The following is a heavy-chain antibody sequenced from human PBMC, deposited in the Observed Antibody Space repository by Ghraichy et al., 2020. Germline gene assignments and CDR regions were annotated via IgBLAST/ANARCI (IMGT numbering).Heavy chain of an antibody. CDR2: ISYDGSNK. D-gene: IGHD6-13*01. CDR1: GFTFSSYA. Sequence: GGSLRLSCAASGFTFSSYAMHWVRQAPGKGLEWVAVISYDGSNKYYADSVKGRFTISRDNSKNTLYLQMNSLRAEDTAVYYCARVLQQPGGYYYGMDVWGQGTTVTVSS. J-gene: IGHJ6*02. CDR3: ARVLQQPGGYYYGMDV. V-gene: IGHV3-30-3*01.